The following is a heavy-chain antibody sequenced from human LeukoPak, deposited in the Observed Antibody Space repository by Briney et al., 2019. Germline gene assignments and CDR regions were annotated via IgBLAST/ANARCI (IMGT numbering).Heavy chain of an antibody. CDR3: ARQSYRTTARPSDAFDV. V-gene: IGHV1-18*01. CDR2: ISTYNGNK. D-gene: IGHD6-6*01. J-gene: IGHJ3*01. CDR1: GYTFTNYG. Sequence: ASVKVSCKASGYTFTNYGISWVRQAPGQGLEWMGWISTYNGNKKYVQRLQDRVTMTTDTSTSTAYMELRSLRSDDTAVYHCARQSYRTTARPSDAFDVWGQGTMVTVSS.